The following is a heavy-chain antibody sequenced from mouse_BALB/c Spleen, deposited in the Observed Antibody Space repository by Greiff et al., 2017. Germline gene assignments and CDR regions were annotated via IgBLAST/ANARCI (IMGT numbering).Heavy chain of an antibody. D-gene: IGHD4-1*01. J-gene: IGHJ3*01. CDR2: ISYSGST. CDR3: ARWLTGTFWFAY. CDR1: GDSITSGY. V-gene: IGHV3-8*02. Sequence: EVKVVESGPSLVKPSQTLSLTCSVTGDSITSGYWNWIRKFPGNKLEYMGYISYSGSTYYNPSLKSRISITRDTSKNQYYLQLNSVTTEDTATYYCARWLTGTFWFAYWGQGTLVTVSA.